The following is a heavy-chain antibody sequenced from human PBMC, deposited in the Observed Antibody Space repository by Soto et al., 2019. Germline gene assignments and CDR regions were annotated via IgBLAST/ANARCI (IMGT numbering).Heavy chain of an antibody. CDR3: ARDHYGPGWFDP. V-gene: IGHV3-11*05. CDR1: GFTFSDYY. D-gene: IGHD3-10*01. Sequence: QVQLVESGGGLVKPGGSLRLSRAASGFTFSDYYMNWIRQAPGKGLEWVSYISSSSSYTNYADSVKGRFTISRDNAKNSLYLQMNSLRAEDTAVYYCARDHYGPGWFDPWGQGTLVTVSS. J-gene: IGHJ5*02. CDR2: ISSSSSYT.